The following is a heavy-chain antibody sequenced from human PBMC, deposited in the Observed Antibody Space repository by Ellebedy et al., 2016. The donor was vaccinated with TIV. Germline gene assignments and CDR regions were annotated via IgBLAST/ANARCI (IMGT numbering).Heavy chain of an antibody. CDR3: AAAHYYFYGKDV. D-gene: IGHD2-15*01. Sequence: PGGSLRLSCAASGFTFSSYSMNWVRQAPGKGLGWVSSISSNSNYIYYADSVRGRFTISRDNAKKSLYLQINSLRAEDTAVYYCAAAHYYFYGKDVWGQGTRVTVSS. CDR1: GFTFSSYS. V-gene: IGHV3-21*01. J-gene: IGHJ6*02. CDR2: ISSNSNYI.